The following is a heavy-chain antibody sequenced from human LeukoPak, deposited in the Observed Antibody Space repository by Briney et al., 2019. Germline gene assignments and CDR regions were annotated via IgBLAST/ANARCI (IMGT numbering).Heavy chain of an antibody. J-gene: IGHJ4*02. CDR3: TRLQTYYYDSSGPSAGDY. Sequence: GGSLRLSCTASGFTFGDYAMSWFRQAPGKGLEWAGFIRSKAYGGTTEYAASVKGRFTISRDDSKSIAYLQMNSLKTEDTVVYYCTRLQTYYYDSSGPSAGDYWGQGTLVTVSS. V-gene: IGHV3-49*03. CDR2: IRSKAYGGTT. D-gene: IGHD3-22*01. CDR1: GFTFGDYA.